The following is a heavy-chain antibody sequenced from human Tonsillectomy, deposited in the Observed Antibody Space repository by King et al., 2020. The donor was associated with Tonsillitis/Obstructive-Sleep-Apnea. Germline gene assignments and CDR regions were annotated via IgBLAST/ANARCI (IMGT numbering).Heavy chain of an antibody. D-gene: IGHD5-12*01. Sequence: VQLVESGAEVKKPGSSVKLSCKASGGTFSSYDISWVRQAPGQGLEWMGGIIPIFGTPSYAQKFQGRVTITADESTSTAYMELSSLRSEDTAVYHCARSVATIDYYYYHYMDVWGKGTTVTVSS. V-gene: IGHV1-69*01. CDR1: GGTFSSYD. CDR3: ARSVATIDYYYYHYMDV. J-gene: IGHJ6*03. CDR2: IIPIFGTP.